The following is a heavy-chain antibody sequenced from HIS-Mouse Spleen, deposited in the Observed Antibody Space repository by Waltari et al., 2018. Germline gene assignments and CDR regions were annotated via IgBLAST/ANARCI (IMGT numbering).Heavy chain of an antibody. V-gene: IGHV1-8*01. Sequence: QVQLVQSVAEVKKPGASVKVACKASGYTFTTYDINWVRPATGQGLEWMGWMNPNSGNTGYAQKFQGRVTMTRNTSISTAYMELSSLRSEDTAVYYCARIGSHRRGYSYGYWFDPWGQGTLVTVSS. CDR1: GYTFTTYD. CDR3: ARIGSHRRGYSYGYWFDP. D-gene: IGHD5-18*01. J-gene: IGHJ5*02. CDR2: MNPNSGNT.